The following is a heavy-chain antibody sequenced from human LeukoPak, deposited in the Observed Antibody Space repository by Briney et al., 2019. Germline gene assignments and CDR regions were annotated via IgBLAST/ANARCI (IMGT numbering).Heavy chain of an antibody. V-gene: IGHV3-48*01. CDR3: ARVLDILTGPTEDAFDI. J-gene: IGHJ3*02. D-gene: IGHD3-9*01. CDR2: ISSSSSTI. CDR1: GFTFSSYS. Sequence: GMSLRLSCAASGFTFSSYSMNWVRQAPGKGLEWVSYISSSSSTIYYADSVKGRFTISRDNAKNSLYLQMNSLRAEDTAVYYCARVLDILTGPTEDAFDIWGQGTMVTVSS.